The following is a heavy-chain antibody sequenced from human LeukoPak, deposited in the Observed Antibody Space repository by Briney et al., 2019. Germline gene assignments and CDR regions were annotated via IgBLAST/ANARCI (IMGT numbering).Heavy chain of an antibody. D-gene: IGHD4-11*01. CDR2: IWSDATEK. J-gene: IGHJ4*02. V-gene: IGHV3-33*06. CDR3: AKDAQRGFDFSNSLES. Sequence: GGSLRLSCTTSGFTFSHFGMHWVRQAPGKGQEWVAVIWSDATEKYYGDSVKGRFTISRDNSDNTVYLQMNSLRVEDTAVYYCAKDAQRGFDFSNSLESWGQGTVVTVSS. CDR1: GFTFSHFG.